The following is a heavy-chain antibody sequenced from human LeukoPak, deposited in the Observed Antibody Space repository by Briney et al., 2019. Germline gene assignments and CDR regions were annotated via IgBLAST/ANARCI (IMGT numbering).Heavy chain of an antibody. CDR3: ARAAVHYYSVMDV. J-gene: IGHJ6*02. D-gene: IGHD6-25*01. V-gene: IGHV1-2*06. CDR1: GYTFTGYY. Sequence: ASVKVSCKASGYTFTGYYMHWVRQAPGQGLEWMGRINPNSGGTNYAQKFQGRVTMTRDTSISTVYMDLSSLRSEDTAVYYCARAAVHYYSVMDVWGQGTTVTVSS. CDR2: INPNSGGT.